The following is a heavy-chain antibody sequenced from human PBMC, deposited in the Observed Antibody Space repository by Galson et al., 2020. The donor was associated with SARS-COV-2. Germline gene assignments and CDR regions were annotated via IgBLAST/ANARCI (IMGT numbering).Heavy chain of an antibody. CDR3: ARAPTTVIVVFAAFAI. Sequence: ETSETLSLTCTVSGGSISSGGYYWSWIRQHPGKGLEWIGYIYYSGSTYYNPSLKSRVTISVDTSKNQFSLKLSSMTAADTAVYYCARAPTTVIVVFAAFAIWGQGTMVTVSS. V-gene: IGHV4-31*03. CDR2: IYYSGST. J-gene: IGHJ3*02. CDR1: GGSISSGGYY. D-gene: IGHD3-22*01.